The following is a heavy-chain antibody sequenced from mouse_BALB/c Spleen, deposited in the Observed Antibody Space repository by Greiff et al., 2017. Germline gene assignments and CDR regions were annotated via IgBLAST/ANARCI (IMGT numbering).Heavy chain of an antibody. V-gene: IGHV14-4*02. CDR1: GFNIKDYY. D-gene: IGHD1-1*01. J-gene: IGHJ3*01. CDR3: NGGSYYGSTFAY. Sequence: VQLQQSGAELVRPGASVKLSCTASGFNIKDYYMHWVKQRPEQGLEWIGWIDPENGDTEYAPKFQGKATMTADTSSNTAYLQLSSLTSEDTAVYYRNGGSYYGSTFAYWGQGTLVTVSA. CDR2: IDPENGDT.